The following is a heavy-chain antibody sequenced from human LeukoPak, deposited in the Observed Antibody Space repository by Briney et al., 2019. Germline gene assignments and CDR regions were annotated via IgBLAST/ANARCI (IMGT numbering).Heavy chain of an antibody. CDR1: GGTFSSYA. V-gene: IGHV1-69*01. CDR3: ASRIAVAGNYYYYGMDV. Sequence: ASVKVSCKASGGTFSSYAISWVRQAPGQGLEWMGGIIPIFGTANYAQKFQGRVTITADESTSTAYMELSSLRSEDTAVYYCASRIAVAGNYYYYGMDVWCQGTTVTVSS. J-gene: IGHJ6*02. CDR2: IIPIFGTA. D-gene: IGHD6-19*01.